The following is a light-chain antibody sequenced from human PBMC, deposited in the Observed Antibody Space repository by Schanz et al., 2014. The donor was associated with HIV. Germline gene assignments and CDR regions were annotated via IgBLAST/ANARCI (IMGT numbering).Light chain of an antibody. V-gene: IGKV1-5*03. J-gene: IGKJ2*01. CDR1: QSISNW. CDR3: QQSYSATPYT. CDR2: KAS. Sequence: DIQMTQSPSTLSASVGDRVTITCRASQSISNWLAWYQQKPGRAPKLLIYKASNLATGVPSRFSGSGSGTEFTLTITSLQFDDFATYYCQQSYSATPYTFGQGTRLEIK.